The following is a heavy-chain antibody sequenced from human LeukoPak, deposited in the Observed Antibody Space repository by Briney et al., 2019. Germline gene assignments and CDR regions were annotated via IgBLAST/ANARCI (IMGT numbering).Heavy chain of an antibody. J-gene: IGHJ3*02. CDR2: ISSSGST. D-gene: IGHD3-22*01. CDR3: XXGPYSYDSSGAFDI. V-gene: IGHV4-61*02. Sequence: KPSETLSLTCTVSGDSISSGDYYWSWIRQPAGKGLEWIGRISSSGSTNYNPSLKSRVTISVDTSQNQFSLKLSSVTAADRAVFXXXXGPYSYDSSGAFDIWGQGTMVTVSS. CDR1: GDSISSGDYY.